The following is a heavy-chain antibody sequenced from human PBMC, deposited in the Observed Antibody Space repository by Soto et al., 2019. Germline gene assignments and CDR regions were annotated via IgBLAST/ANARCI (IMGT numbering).Heavy chain of an antibody. Sequence: EVQLVESGGGLVQPGRSLRLSCAASGFTFDDYAMHWVRQAPGKGLEWVSGISWNSGSIGYADSVKGRFTISRDNAKNSWYLQLNSLRAEDTDLYYCAKDYRRYSSTSLGFDYWGQGTLVTVSS. V-gene: IGHV3-9*01. CDR3: AKDYRRYSSTSLGFDY. J-gene: IGHJ4*02. CDR2: ISWNSGSI. CDR1: GFTFDDYA. D-gene: IGHD6-6*01.